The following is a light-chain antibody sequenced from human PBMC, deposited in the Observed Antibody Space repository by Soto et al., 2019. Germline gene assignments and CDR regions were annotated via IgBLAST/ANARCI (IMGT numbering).Light chain of an antibody. CDR2: EVT. CDR1: SSDVGTYNL. CDR3: CSYASSGVI. V-gene: IGLV2-23*02. J-gene: IGLJ2*01. Sequence: QSALTQPASVSGSPGQSITISCTGTSSDVGTYNLVSWYQQHPGKAPKLMIYEVTKRTSGVSNRFSGSKSGNTASLTVSGLQTEDEADYYCCSYASSGVIFGGGTKLTVL.